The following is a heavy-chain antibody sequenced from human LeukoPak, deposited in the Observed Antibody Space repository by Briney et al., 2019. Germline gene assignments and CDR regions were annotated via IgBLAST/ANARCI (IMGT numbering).Heavy chain of an antibody. CDR2: ISTDGSST. CDR1: GFTFSSYW. D-gene: IGHD7-27*01. Sequence: GGSLRLSCAASGFTFSSYWMHWVCQAPGKGLVWVSRISTDGSSTSYADSVKGRFTISRDNAKNTLYLQMNSLRAEDTAVYYCARGELGLPSYWGQGTLVTVSS. CDR3: ARGELGLPSY. J-gene: IGHJ4*02. V-gene: IGHV3-74*01.